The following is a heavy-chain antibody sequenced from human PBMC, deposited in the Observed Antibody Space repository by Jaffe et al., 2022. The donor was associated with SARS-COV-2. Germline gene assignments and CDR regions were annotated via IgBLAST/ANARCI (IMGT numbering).Heavy chain of an antibody. CDR2: ISWNSGSI. CDR3: AKDIVGYSIALGMDV. Sequence: EVQLVESGGGLVQPGRSLRLSCAASGFTFDDYAMHWVRQAPGKGLEWVSGISWNSGSIGYADSVKGRFTISRDNAKNSLYLQMNSLRAEDTALYYCAKDIVGYSIALGMDVWGQGTTVTVSS. J-gene: IGHJ6*02. D-gene: IGHD4-4*01. V-gene: IGHV3-9*01. CDR1: GFTFDDYA.